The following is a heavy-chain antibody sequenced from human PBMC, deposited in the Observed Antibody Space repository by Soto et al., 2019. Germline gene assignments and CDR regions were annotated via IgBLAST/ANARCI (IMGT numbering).Heavy chain of an antibody. J-gene: IGHJ4*02. CDR3: TRDRYSGYDWDFDY. D-gene: IGHD5-12*01. V-gene: IGHV1-3*05. CDR2: INVGNGIT. CDR1: GYAFSSSA. Sequence: QVQLVQSGAEEKKPGATVKVSCKAFGYAFSSSAMHWVRQAPGQRLEWMGWINVGNGITKYSQKFQGRVTITKDTSASTAYMELSSLRSEDTAVYYCTRDRYSGYDWDFDYWGQGTLVTVSS.